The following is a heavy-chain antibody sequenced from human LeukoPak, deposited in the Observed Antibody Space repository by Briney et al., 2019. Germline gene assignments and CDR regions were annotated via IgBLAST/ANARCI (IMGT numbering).Heavy chain of an antibody. CDR1: GFTFSDYY. CDR2: IYSGGST. Sequence: GGSLRLSCAASGFTFSDYYMSWIRQAPGKGLEWVSVIYSGGSTYYADSVKGRFTISRDNSKNTLYLQMNSLRAEDTAVYYCAKGGDYGDYVLGGYYGMDVWGQGTTVTVSS. D-gene: IGHD4-17*01. V-gene: IGHV3-53*01. CDR3: AKGGDYGDYVLGGYYGMDV. J-gene: IGHJ6*02.